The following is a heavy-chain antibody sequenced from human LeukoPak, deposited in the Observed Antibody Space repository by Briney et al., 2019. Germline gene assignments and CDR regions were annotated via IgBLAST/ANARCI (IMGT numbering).Heavy chain of an antibody. V-gene: IGHV3-7*01. CDR1: GFTFSSYW. CDR2: IKQDGSEK. CDR3: ARETVVPAAMRYYYYYMDV. J-gene: IGHJ6*03. Sequence: GGSLRLSCAASGFTFSSYWMSWVRQAPGKGLEWVANIKQDGSEKYYVDSVKGRFTISRDNAKNSLYLQMNSLRAEDTAVYYCARETVVPAAMRYYYYYMDVWGKGTTVTISS. D-gene: IGHD2-2*01.